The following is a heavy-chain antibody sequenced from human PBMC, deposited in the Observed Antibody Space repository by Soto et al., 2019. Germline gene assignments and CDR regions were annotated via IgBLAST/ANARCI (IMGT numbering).Heavy chain of an antibody. CDR1: GFTFSAYT. CDR2: ISSTHT. J-gene: IGHJ5*01. Sequence: GGSLRLSCAGSGFTFSAYTMNWVRHTPGKGLEWVSSISSTHTYYSDSVKGRFTISRDDTNSSLFLQMNSLRVEDLAFYYCARDRQMFYDDFDSWGQGTLVTVSS. D-gene: IGHD3-3*01. CDR3: ARDRQMFYDDFDS. V-gene: IGHV3-21*01.